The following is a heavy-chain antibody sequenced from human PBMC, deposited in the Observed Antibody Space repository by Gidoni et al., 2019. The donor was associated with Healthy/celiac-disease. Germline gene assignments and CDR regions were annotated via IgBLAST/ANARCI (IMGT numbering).Heavy chain of an antibody. CDR3: ARGSYYDILTGRQFDYYYMDV. CDR2: INPNSGGT. Sequence: QVQLVQSGAEVKKPGASVKVSCKASGYTFTGYYMHWVRQAPGQGIEWMGWINPNSGGTNYAQKFQGRVTMTRDTSISTAYMELSRLRSDDTAVYYCARGSYYDILTGRQFDYYYMDVWGKGTTVTVSS. D-gene: IGHD3-9*01. CDR1: GYTFTGYY. J-gene: IGHJ6*03. V-gene: IGHV1-2*02.